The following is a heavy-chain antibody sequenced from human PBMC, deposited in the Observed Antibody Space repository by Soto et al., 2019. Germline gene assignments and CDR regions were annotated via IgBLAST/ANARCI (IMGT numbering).Heavy chain of an antibody. CDR1: GGSISSGGYY. V-gene: IGHV4-31*03. CDR3: SSSRCSGGSCYSLAPDPFDY. Sequence: PSETLSLTCTVSGGSISSGGYYWSWIRQHPGKGLEWIGYIYYSGSTYYNPSLKSRVTISVDTSKNQFSLKLSSVTAADTAVYYCSSSRCSGGSCYSLAPDPFDYWGQGTLVTVSS. J-gene: IGHJ4*02. CDR2: IYYSGST. D-gene: IGHD2-15*01.